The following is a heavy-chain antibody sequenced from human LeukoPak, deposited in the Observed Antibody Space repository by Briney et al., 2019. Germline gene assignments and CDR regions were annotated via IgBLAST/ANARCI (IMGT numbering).Heavy chain of an antibody. CDR3: AGVPRRGYYYYYYMDV. Sequence: KTSETLSLTCAVYGGSFSGYYWSWIRQPPGKGLEWIGEINHSGSTNYNPSLKSRVTISVDTSKNQFSLKLSSVTAADTAVYYCAGVPRRGYYYYYYMDVWGKGTTVTVSS. CDR1: GGSFSGYY. J-gene: IGHJ6*03. V-gene: IGHV4-34*01. CDR2: INHSGST.